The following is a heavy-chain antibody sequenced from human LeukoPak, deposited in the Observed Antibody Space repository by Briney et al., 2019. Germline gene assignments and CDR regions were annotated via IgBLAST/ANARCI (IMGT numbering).Heavy chain of an antibody. D-gene: IGHD3-10*01. CDR1: GFTFDDYA. Sequence: GGSLRLSCAASGFTFDDYAMHWVRQAPGKGLEWVSGISWNSGSIGYADSVKGRFTISRDNAKNSLYLQMNSLRAEDTALYCCAKGRMYYYGSGRSWYFDYWGQGTLVTVSS. CDR3: AKGRMYYYGSGRSWYFDY. V-gene: IGHV3-9*01. CDR2: ISWNSGSI. J-gene: IGHJ4*02.